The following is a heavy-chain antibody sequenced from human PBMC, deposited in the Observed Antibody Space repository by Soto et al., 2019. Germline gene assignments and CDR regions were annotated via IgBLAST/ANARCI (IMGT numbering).Heavy chain of an antibody. CDR2: IYYSGST. V-gene: IGHV4-31*03. CDR1: GGSISSGGYY. D-gene: IGHD3-10*01. Sequence: SETLSLTCTVSGGSISSGGYYWSWIRQHPGKGLEWIGYIYYSGSTYYNPSLKSRVTISVDTSKNQFSLKLSSVTAANTAVYYCARGHGSGSYRQYYFDYWGQGTLVTVSS. J-gene: IGHJ4*02. CDR3: ARGHGSGSYRQYYFDY.